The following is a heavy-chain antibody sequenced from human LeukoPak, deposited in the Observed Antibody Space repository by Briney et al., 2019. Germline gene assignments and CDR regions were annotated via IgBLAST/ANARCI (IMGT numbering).Heavy chain of an antibody. V-gene: IGHV3-23*01. Sequence: PGGSLRLSCAASGFTFSSYAMSWVRQAPGKGLEWVSAISGSGGSTYYADSVKGRFTISRDNSKNTLYLQMNSLRAEDTAVYYCAKDRRVYCSSTSCAFDYWGQGTLVTVSS. CDR2: ISGSGGST. CDR3: AKDRRVYCSSTSCAFDY. D-gene: IGHD2-2*01. CDR1: GFTFSSYA. J-gene: IGHJ4*02.